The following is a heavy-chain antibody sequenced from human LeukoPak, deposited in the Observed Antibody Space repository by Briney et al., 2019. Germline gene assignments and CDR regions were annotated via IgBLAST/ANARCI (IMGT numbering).Heavy chain of an antibody. Sequence: SETLSLTCAVYGGSFSGYYWSWIRQPPGKGLEWIGEINHSGSTNYNPSLKSRVTISVDTSKNQFSLKLSSVTAADTAVYYRARVHYDFWSGYYIPYYYYGMDVWGQGTTVTVSS. J-gene: IGHJ6*02. D-gene: IGHD3-3*01. CDR2: INHSGST. CDR1: GGSFSGYY. CDR3: ARVHYDFWSGYYIPYYYYGMDV. V-gene: IGHV4-34*01.